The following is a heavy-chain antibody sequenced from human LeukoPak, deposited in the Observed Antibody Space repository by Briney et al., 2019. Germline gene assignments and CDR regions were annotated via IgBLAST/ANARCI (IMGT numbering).Heavy chain of an antibody. CDR1: GFTLSSYA. CDR3: AKVVAVAEHFDY. D-gene: IGHD6-19*01. V-gene: IGHV3-23*01. J-gene: IGHJ4*02. Sequence: GGSLRLSCAASGFTLSSYAMSWVRQAPGKGLEWVSAISGSGGSTYYADSVKGRFTISRDNSKNTLYLQMNSLRAEDTAVYYCAKVVAVAEHFDYWGQGTLVTVSS. CDR2: ISGSGGST.